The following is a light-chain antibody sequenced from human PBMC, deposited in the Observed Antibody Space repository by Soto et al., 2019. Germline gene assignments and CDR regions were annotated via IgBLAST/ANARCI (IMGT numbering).Light chain of an antibody. Sequence: EIVLTQSPGTLSLSPGERATLSCRASQGITNTYLAWYQQKPGQAPRILIYGASIRATGIPDRFSGSGSGTDFTLTISRLEPEDFAVYYCQQYGGSPPVTFGQGTRLEIK. CDR1: QGITNTY. J-gene: IGKJ5*01. CDR3: QQYGGSPPVT. CDR2: GAS. V-gene: IGKV3-20*01.